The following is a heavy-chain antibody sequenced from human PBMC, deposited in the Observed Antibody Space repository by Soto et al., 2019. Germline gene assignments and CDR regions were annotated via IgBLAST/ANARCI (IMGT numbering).Heavy chain of an antibody. CDR3: ARDAYCSSNSGYGGGNYYYYYGMDV. CDR1: GYTFTSYA. CDR2: VNAGNGNT. Sequence: QVQLVQSGAEVKKPGASVKVSCKASGYTFTSYAMHWVRQAPGQRLEWMGWVNAGNGNTKYSQKFQGRVTITRDTSASTGYMVLSSLRSEDTAVYYCARDAYCSSNSGYGGGNYYYYYGMDVWGQGTTVTVSS. J-gene: IGHJ6*02. V-gene: IGHV1-3*01. D-gene: IGHD2-2*01.